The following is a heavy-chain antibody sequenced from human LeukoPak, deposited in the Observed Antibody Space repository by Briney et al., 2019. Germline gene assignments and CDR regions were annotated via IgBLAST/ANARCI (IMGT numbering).Heavy chain of an antibody. Sequence: SGGSLRLSCAASGFTFSSYAMSWVRQAPGKGLEWVSAISGSGGSTYYADSVKGRFTISRDNSKNTLCLQMNSLRAEDTAVYYCAKDTYPDCSGGSCYSDYWGQGTLVTVSS. D-gene: IGHD2-15*01. CDR1: GFTFSSYA. CDR3: AKDTYPDCSGGSCYSDY. V-gene: IGHV3-23*01. J-gene: IGHJ4*02. CDR2: ISGSGGST.